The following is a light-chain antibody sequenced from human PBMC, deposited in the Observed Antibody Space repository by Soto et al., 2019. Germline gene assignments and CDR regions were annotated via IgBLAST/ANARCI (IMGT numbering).Light chain of an antibody. Sequence: QSVLTQPRSVSGSPGQSVTVSCTGTSRVVGIYNYVSWYQQRPGTAPKVMIYDVTKRPSGVPDRFSGSKSANTASLTISGLQADDEAHYYCCSYAGNYTLLFGGGTKVTV. J-gene: IGLJ2*01. CDR1: SRVVGIYNY. V-gene: IGLV2-11*01. CDR2: DVT. CDR3: CSYAGNYTLL.